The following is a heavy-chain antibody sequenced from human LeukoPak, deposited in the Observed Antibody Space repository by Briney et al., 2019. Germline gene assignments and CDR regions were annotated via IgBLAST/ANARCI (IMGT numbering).Heavy chain of an antibody. CDR2: ISSNGGST. CDR3: ARDRPENYDFWSGYYY. D-gene: IGHD3-3*01. Sequence: GGSLRRSCSASGFTFSSYAMHWVRQAPGKGLEYVSAISSNGGSTYYADSVKGRFTISRDNSKNTLYLQMNSLRAEDTAVYYCARDRPENYDFWSGYYYWGQGTLVTVSS. CDR1: GFTFSSYA. V-gene: IGHV3-64*04. J-gene: IGHJ4*02.